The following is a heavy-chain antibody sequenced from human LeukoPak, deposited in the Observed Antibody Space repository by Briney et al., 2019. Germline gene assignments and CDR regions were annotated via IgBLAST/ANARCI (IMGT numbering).Heavy chain of an antibody. CDR3: ARDSSSWEGGAFDI. CDR1: GGTFSSYA. CDR2: IIPIFGTA. J-gene: IGHJ3*02. D-gene: IGHD6-13*01. V-gene: IGHV1-69*05. Sequence: SVKVSCKASGGTFSSYAISWVRQAPGQGLKWMGRIIPIFGTANYAQKFQGRVTITTDESTSTAYMELSSLRSEDTAVYYCARDSSSWEGGAFDIWGQGTMVTVSS.